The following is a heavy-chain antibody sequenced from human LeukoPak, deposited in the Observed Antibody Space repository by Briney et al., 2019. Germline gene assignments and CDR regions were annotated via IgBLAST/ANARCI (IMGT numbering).Heavy chain of an antibody. Sequence: ASVKVSFKSSVYTFTGYYIHWVRQAPGQGLEWMGWINPNRGDTHYPQKFQGRVTMIRDTSISTAYMELSRLRSDDTAVYYCARGGGKGNRPTYYYYYMDVWGKGTTVTVSS. CDR1: VYTFTGYY. CDR2: INPNRGDT. D-gene: IGHD3-10*01. CDR3: ARGGGKGNRPTYYYYYMDV. V-gene: IGHV1-2*02. J-gene: IGHJ6*03.